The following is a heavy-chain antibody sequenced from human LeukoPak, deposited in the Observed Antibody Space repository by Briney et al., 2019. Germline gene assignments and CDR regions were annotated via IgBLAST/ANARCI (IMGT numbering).Heavy chain of an antibody. CDR3: ARWGAVADQWRGPIDY. D-gene: IGHD6-19*01. V-gene: IGHV1-8*01. CDR1: GYTFTSYD. J-gene: IGHJ4*02. CDR2: MNPNSGNT. Sequence: ASVKVSCKASGYTFTSYDINWVRQATGQGLEWMGWMNPNSGNTGYAQKFQGRVTMTRNTSISTAYMELSSLRSEDTAVYYCARWGAVADQWRGPIDYWGQGTLVTVSS.